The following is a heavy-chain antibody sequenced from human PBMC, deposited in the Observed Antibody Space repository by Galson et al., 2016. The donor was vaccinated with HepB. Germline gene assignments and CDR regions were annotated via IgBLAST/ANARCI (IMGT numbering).Heavy chain of an antibody. CDR2: ISSSSSPI. Sequence: SLRLSCAASGFTFSSYSMNWVRQAPGKGLEWVSYISSSSSPIYYADSVKGRFTISRDNAKNSLYLQMNSLRDEDTAVYYWARAPPPKSGYYITFDCWGQGTLVTVSS. J-gene: IGHJ4*02. CDR3: ARAPPPKSGYYITFDC. D-gene: IGHD3-3*01. V-gene: IGHV3-48*02. CDR1: GFTFSSYS.